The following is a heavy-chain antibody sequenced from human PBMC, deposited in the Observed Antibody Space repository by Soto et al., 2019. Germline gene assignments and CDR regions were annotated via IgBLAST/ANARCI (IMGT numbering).Heavy chain of an antibody. CDR2: IYYSGST. CDR1: GGSISSGGYY. Sequence: QVQLQESGPGLVKPSQTLSLTCTVSGGSISSGGYYWSWIRQHPGKGLEWIGYIYYSGSTYYNPSLKSRVTISVDTSKNQFSLKLSSVTAADTAVYYCAREGYVGGYYYGMDVWGQGTTVTVSS. J-gene: IGHJ6*02. CDR3: AREGYVGGYYYGMDV. V-gene: IGHV4-31*03. D-gene: IGHD5-12*01.